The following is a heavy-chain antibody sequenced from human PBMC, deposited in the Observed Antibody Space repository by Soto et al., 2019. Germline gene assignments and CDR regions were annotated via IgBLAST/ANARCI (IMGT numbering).Heavy chain of an antibody. V-gene: IGHV4-34*01. Sequence: SETLSLTCAVYGGSFSGYYWSWIRQPPGKGLEWIGEINHSGSTNYNPSLKSRVTISVDTSKNQFSLKLSSVTAADTAVYYCARGLPYYDILTDPPDFDYWGQGTLVTVSS. CDR1: GGSFSGYY. D-gene: IGHD3-9*01. CDR2: INHSGST. J-gene: IGHJ4*02. CDR3: ARGLPYYDILTDPPDFDY.